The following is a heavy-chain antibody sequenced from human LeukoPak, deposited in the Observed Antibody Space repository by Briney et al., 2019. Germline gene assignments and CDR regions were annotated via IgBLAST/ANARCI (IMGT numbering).Heavy chain of an antibody. CDR1: GGSVSSPGYY. Sequence: SETLSLTCTVAGGSVSSPGYYWNWIRQPPGKGLEWIGYIYYSGSTYYNPSLKSRVTMSVDTSKNQFSLKLSSVTAADTAVYFCARTYDSSTYYRPNFDSWGQGTLVTVSS. CDR2: IYYSGST. V-gene: IGHV4-30-4*01. D-gene: IGHD3-22*01. J-gene: IGHJ4*02. CDR3: ARTYDSSTYYRPNFDS.